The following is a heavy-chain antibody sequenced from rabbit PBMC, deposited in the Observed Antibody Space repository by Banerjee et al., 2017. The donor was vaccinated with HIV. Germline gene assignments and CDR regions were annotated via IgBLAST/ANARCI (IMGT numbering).Heavy chain of an antibody. CDR2: IYAGDGDP. CDR1: GLDFSSSYW. CDR3: ARDLTGVTGWNFNL. V-gene: IGHV1S45*01. J-gene: IGHJ4*01. D-gene: IGHD7-1*01. Sequence: QEQLEESGGDLVKPEGSLTLTCTASGLDFSSSYWICWVRQAPGKGLEWIGCIYAGDGDPYYASWAKGRFTISKTSSTVDLKMTSLTAADTATYFCARDLTGVTGWNFNLWGQGTLVT.